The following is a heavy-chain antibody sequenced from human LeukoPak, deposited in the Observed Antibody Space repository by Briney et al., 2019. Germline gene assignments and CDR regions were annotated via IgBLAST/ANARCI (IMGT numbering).Heavy chain of an antibody. CDR1: GDSISDTSHF. Sequence: PSETLSVTCTVSGDSISDTSHFWDWIRQPPGKGLEWIGNIHYRGTTYYNPSLKSRVTISVDMSKNQFSLSLTSVTAADTAVYYCARETGSGYGVGYWGQGTLVTVSS. D-gene: IGHD3-22*01. CDR3: ARETGSGYGVGY. J-gene: IGHJ4*02. V-gene: IGHV4-39*07. CDR2: IHYRGTT.